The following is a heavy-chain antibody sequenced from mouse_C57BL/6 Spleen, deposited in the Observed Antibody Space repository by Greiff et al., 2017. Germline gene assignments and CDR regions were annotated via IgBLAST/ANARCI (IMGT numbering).Heavy chain of an antibody. J-gene: IGHJ3*01. CDR1: GYAFSSSW. V-gene: IGHV1-82*01. D-gene: IGHD2-4*01. CDR3: ARSEYDYDWVAY. Sequence: QVQLQQSGPELVKPGASVKISCKASGYAFSSSWMNWVKQRPGKGLEWIGRIYPGDGDTNYNGKFKGKATLTADKSSSTAYMQLSSLTSEDSAVYFCARSEYDYDWVAYWGQGTLVTVSA. CDR2: IYPGDGDT.